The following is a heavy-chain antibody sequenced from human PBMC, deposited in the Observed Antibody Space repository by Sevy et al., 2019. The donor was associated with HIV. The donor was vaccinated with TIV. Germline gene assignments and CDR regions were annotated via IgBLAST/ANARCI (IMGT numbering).Heavy chain of an antibody. CDR1: GFTFSSYW. Sequence: GGSLRLSCAASGFTFSSYWMSWVRQAPGKGLEWVANIKQDGSEKYYVDSVKGRFTISRDNAKNSLYLQMNSLRAEDTAVYYLARRGVYDYYYYRDVWGKGTTVTVSS. J-gene: IGHJ6*03. V-gene: IGHV3-7*03. CDR3: ARRGVYDYYYYRDV. CDR2: IKQDGSEK. D-gene: IGHD2-8*01.